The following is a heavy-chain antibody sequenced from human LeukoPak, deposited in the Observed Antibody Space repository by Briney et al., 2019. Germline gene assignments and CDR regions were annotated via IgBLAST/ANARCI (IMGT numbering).Heavy chain of an antibody. D-gene: IGHD2-15*01. Sequence: PGGSLRLSCIASGFMFSNYWMAWVRQVPGKGLEWLANIKPDGSDKYYVDSVKGRFTISRDNAKNSLYLQMSSLGAEDTAVYYCARRDTPLKWYYYIDVWGKGTTVRVSS. CDR3: ARRDTPLKWYYYIDV. CDR1: GFMFSNYW. V-gene: IGHV3-7*01. J-gene: IGHJ6*03. CDR2: IKPDGSDK.